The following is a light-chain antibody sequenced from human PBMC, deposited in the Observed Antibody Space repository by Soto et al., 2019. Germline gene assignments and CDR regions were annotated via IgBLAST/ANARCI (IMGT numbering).Light chain of an antibody. Sequence: QSALTQPPAASASPGQSVTIFCTGTSSDVGGYSYVSWYQQHPGKAPKLMIYEVTKRPSGVPDRFSGSKSGNTASRAVSGLQAEDEADDYCSSYAGSNNDVFGTGTKLTVL. CDR2: EVT. J-gene: IGLJ1*01. CDR3: SSYAGSNNDV. CDR1: SSDVGGYSY. V-gene: IGLV2-8*01.